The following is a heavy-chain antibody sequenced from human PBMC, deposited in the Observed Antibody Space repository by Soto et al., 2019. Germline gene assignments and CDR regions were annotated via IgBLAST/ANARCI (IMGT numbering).Heavy chain of an antibody. CDR1: GYSFTTYW. Sequence: GESLKISCKASGYSFTTYWIGWVRQMPGKGLEWMGIIYPGDSDTKYSPSLQGQVTISADKSISTAYLQWSSLKASDTAIYYCARAHMLSFDYWGQGILVTVSS. CDR3: ARAHMLSFDY. V-gene: IGHV5-51*01. CDR2: IYPGDSDT. J-gene: IGHJ4*02. D-gene: IGHD2-8*01.